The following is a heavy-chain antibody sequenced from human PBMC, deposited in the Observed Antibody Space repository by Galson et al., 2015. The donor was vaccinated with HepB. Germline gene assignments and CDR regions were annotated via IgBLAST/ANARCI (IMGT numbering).Heavy chain of an antibody. CDR3: ARRGGSGENKDDAFDI. CDR1: GFTFSSYS. J-gene: IGHJ3*02. CDR2: ISSSSSYI. V-gene: IGHV3-21*04. Sequence: SLRLSCAASGFTFSSYSMNWVRQAPGRGLEWVSSISSSSSYIYYADSVKGRFTISRDNAKNSLYLQMNSLRAEDTAVYYCARRGGSGENKDDAFDIWGQGTMVTVSS. D-gene: IGHD3-16*01.